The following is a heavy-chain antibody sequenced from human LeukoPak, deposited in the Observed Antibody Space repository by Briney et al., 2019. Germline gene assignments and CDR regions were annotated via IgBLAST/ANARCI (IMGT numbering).Heavy chain of an antibody. V-gene: IGHV4-34*01. D-gene: IGHD7-27*01. CDR1: GGSFSGYY. Sequence: SETLSLTCAVYGGSFSGYYLSWIRQPPGKGLEWIGEINHSGSTNYNPSLKSRVTISVDTSKNQFSLKLSSVTAADTAVYYCASLGILDWFDPWGQGTLVTVSS. J-gene: IGHJ5*02. CDR3: ASLGILDWFDP. CDR2: INHSGST.